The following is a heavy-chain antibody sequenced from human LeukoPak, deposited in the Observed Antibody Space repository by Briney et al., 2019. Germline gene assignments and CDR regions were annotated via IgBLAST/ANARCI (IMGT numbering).Heavy chain of an antibody. V-gene: IGHV3-30*02. Sequence: GGSLRLSCAASGITFSRYGMHWVRQAPGKGLEWVTFIRYDGSIKYYPDSVTGRFTMSRDSSKDTLFLQMSGLRAEDTAIYYCVKEKGGLWGFGELAYFDFWGQGTLVTVSS. J-gene: IGHJ4*02. CDR2: IRYDGSIK. CDR1: GITFSRYG. CDR3: VKEKGGLWGFGELAYFDF. D-gene: IGHD3-10*01.